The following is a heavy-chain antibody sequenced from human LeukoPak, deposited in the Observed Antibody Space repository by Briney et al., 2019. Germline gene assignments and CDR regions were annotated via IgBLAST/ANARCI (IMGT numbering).Heavy chain of an antibody. D-gene: IGHD1-1*01. Sequence: ASVKVSCKASGFVFTSYGFTWVRQAPGQGLEWMGWISTNDGKTHYSERHQGRVTMSTDTVTSTAYMELRSLRSDDTAVYYCARELHVERDDYWGQGTLVTVSS. CDR3: ARELHVERDDY. CDR2: ISTNDGKT. V-gene: IGHV1-18*01. CDR1: GFVFTSYG. J-gene: IGHJ4*02.